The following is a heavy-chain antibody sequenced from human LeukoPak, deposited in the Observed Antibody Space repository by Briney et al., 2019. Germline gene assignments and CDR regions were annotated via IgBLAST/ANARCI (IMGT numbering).Heavy chain of an antibody. CDR2: ISSSGSTI. J-gene: IGHJ3*02. Sequence: PGGSLRLSCAASGFTFSSYEMNWVRQAPGKGLEWVSYISSSGSTIYYADSVKGRFTISRDNAKNSLYLQMNSLRAEDTAVYYCARDYYGSGTNSDIWGQGTMVTVSS. V-gene: IGHV3-48*03. D-gene: IGHD3-10*01. CDR3: ARDYYGSGTNSDI. CDR1: GFTFSSYE.